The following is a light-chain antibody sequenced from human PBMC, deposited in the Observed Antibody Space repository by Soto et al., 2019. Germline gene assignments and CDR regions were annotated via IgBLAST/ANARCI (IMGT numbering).Light chain of an antibody. V-gene: IGKV3-20*01. J-gene: IGKJ4*01. CDR2: GAF. CDR3: QQYGDPVT. CDR1: QSVSSSN. Sequence: EIVLTQSPGTLSLSPGERATLSCRASQSVSSSNLAWYQQRPGQAPRLLIHGAFSRATGIPDRFSGSGSGTDFTLTISRLEPEDFAVYYCQQYGDPVTFGGGTKVEIK.